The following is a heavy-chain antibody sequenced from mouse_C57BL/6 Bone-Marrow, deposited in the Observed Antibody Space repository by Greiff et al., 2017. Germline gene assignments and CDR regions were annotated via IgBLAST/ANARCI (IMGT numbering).Heavy chain of an antibody. D-gene: IGHD2-4*01. Sequence: EVKLMESGAELVRPGASVKLSCTASGFNIKDDYMHWVKQRPEQGLEWIGWIDPENGDTEYASKFQGKATITADTSSNTAYLQLSRLTSEDTAVYYCTTWGDYGCDYWGQGTTLTVSS. J-gene: IGHJ2*01. CDR1: GFNIKDDY. V-gene: IGHV14-4*01. CDR3: TTWGDYGCDY. CDR2: IDPENGDT.